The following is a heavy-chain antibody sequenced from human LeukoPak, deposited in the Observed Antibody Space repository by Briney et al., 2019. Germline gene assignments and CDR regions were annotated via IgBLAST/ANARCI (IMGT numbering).Heavy chain of an antibody. CDR2: IKQDGSEK. V-gene: IGHV3-7*01. CDR3: ARDYGVISSHFDY. CDR1: GFTFSSYW. D-gene: IGHD3-22*01. J-gene: IGHJ4*02. Sequence: AGGSLRLSCAASGFTFSSYWMSWVRQAPGKGLEWVANIKQDGSEKYYVDSVKGRFTISRDNAKNSLYLQMNSLRAGDTAVYYCARDYGVISSHFDYWGQGTLVTVSS.